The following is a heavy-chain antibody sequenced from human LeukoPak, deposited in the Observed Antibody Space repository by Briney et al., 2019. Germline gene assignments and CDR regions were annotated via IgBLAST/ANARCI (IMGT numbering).Heavy chain of an antibody. CDR3: ARIQSSTSPFDY. CDR2: IYYSGAT. CDR1: SGSITSYY. J-gene: IGHJ4*02. Sequence: SETLSLTCTVSSGSITSYYWSWIRQPPGKRLEWIGYIYYSGATTYNPSLESRVTISVDTSKNQFSLNLSSVTAAGTAVYYCARIQSSTSPFDYWGQGALVTVSS. V-gene: IGHV4-59*01. D-gene: IGHD2-2*01.